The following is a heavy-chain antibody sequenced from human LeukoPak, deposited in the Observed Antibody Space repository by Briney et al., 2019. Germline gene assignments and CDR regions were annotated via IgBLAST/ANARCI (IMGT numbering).Heavy chain of an antibody. D-gene: IGHD1-1*01. V-gene: IGHV3-74*01. CDR1: GFTFSSDW. CDR3: GREVDRTGEYYFDQ. Sequence: GGSLRLSCAASGFTFSSDWMHWVRQAPGKGLVWVSRMNSDGRITAYADSVKGRFTISRDNAKNTLYLQMNSLRAEDTAVYYCGREVDRTGEYYFDQWGQGTPVTVSS. CDR2: MNSDGRIT. J-gene: IGHJ4*02.